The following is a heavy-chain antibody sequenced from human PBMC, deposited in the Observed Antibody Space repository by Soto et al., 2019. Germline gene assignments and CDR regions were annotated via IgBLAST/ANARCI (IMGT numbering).Heavy chain of an antibody. CDR2: SNPIFGTA. Sequence: QVQLVQSGAEVKKPGSSVKVSCKASGGTFSSYAISWVRQAPGQGLEWMGGSNPIFGTANYAQKFQGRVTITADESTSTGYMELSSLRSEDTAVYYCASGGPGTDIVATNVFDYWGQGTLVTVSS. J-gene: IGHJ4*02. CDR3: ASGGPGTDIVATNVFDY. D-gene: IGHD5-12*01. CDR1: GGTFSSYA. V-gene: IGHV1-69*01.